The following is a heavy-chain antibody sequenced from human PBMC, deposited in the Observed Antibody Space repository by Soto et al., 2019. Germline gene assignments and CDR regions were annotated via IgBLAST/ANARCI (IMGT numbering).Heavy chain of an antibody. CDR3: ERPTWGRSFDY. Sequence: EVQLLESGGGLVQPGGSLRLSCAASGFTFSSYAMSWVRQAPGKGLEWVSAISGSGGSTYYADSVKGRFTISRDNSKNRLYLQMNSLRAEDTAVYYCERPTWGRSFDYLGQGTLVTVSS. J-gene: IGHJ4*02. CDR2: ISGSGGST. V-gene: IGHV3-23*01. D-gene: IGHD3-16*01. CDR1: GFTFSSYA.